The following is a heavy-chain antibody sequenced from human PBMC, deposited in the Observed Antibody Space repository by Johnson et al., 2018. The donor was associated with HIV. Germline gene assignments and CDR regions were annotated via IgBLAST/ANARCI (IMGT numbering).Heavy chain of an antibody. CDR3: ARGWLVTGDGSDALDI. J-gene: IGHJ3*02. CDR2: ISYDGSNK. D-gene: IGHD3-10*01. V-gene: IGHV3-30*03. CDR1: GFTFSSYG. Sequence: QVQLVESGGGVVQPGGSLRLSCAASGFTFSSYGMHWVRQAPGKGLEWVAVISYDGSNKYYADSVKGRFPISRDNSKNTLYLQMNSLRAEDTAVYYCARGWLVTGDGSDALDIWGQGKMVTVSS.